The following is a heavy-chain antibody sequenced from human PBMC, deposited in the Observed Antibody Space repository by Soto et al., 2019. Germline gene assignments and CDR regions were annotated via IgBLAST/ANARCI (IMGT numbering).Heavy chain of an antibody. V-gene: IGHV3-30-3*01. D-gene: IGHD3-9*01. CDR2: ISYDGSNK. Sequence: GGSLRLSCAASGFTFSSYAMHWVRQAPGKGLEWVAVISYDGSNKYYADSVKGRFTISRDNSKNTLYLQMNSLRAEDTAVYYCARDAYYDILTGYPLDYWGQGTLVTVSS. CDR3: ARDAYYDILTGYPLDY. J-gene: IGHJ4*02. CDR1: GFTFSSYA.